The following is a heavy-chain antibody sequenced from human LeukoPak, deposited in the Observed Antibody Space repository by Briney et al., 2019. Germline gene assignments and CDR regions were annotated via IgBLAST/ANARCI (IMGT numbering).Heavy chain of an antibody. CDR2: ISWNSGSI. CDR1: GFTFDDYA. Sequence: GGSLRLSCAASGFTFDDYAMHWVRQAPGKGLEWVSGISWNSGSIGYADSVKGRFTISRDNAKNSLYLQMNSLRAEDTALYYCAKSVDSGSGSYYNDYWGQGTLVTVSS. CDR3: AKSVDSGSGSYYNDY. D-gene: IGHD3-10*01. J-gene: IGHJ4*02. V-gene: IGHV3-9*01.